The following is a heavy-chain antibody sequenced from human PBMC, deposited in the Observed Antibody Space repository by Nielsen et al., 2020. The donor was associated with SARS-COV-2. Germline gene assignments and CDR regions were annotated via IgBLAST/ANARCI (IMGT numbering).Heavy chain of an antibody. D-gene: IGHD6-19*01. CDR2: IKQDGSEK. V-gene: IGHV3-7*05. Sequence: GGSLRLSCSASGFTFSSYAMHWVRQAPGKGLEWVANIKQDGSEKYYVDSVKGRFTISRDNAKNSLYLQMNSLRAEDTAVYYCARAASSGLDYWGQGTLVTVSS. CDR1: GFTFSSYA. J-gene: IGHJ4*02. CDR3: ARAASSGLDY.